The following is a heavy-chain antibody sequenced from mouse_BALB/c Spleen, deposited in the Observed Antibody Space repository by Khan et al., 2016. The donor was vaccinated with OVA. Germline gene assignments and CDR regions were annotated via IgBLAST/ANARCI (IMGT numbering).Heavy chain of an antibody. J-gene: IGHJ3*01. CDR3: AREGYYGNYRAWFAY. CDR2: IYPGNVNT. D-gene: IGHD2-1*01. V-gene: IGHV1S56*01. CDR1: GYTFTDYY. Sequence: QVQLKQSGPELVKPGASVRISCKASGYTFTDYYINWMKQRPGQGLDWIGRIYPGNVNTKYNEKFKDKATLTADKSSSTAYMQLSSLTSEDSAVYFCAREGYYGNYRAWFAYWGQGTLVTVSA.